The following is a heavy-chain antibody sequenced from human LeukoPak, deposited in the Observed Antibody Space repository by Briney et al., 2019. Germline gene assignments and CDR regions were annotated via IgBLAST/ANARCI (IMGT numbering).Heavy chain of an antibody. J-gene: IGHJ2*01. CDR3: ARDTYRFFDL. CDR2: IKEDGSDK. Sequence: GGSLRPSCTASGFTFNTYWMGWVRQAPGKGLEWVADIKEDGSDKYSVDSVKGRFTISRDNTKNPLYLHMDSLRAEDTAVYYCARDTYRFFDLWGRGTLVTVSS. CDR1: GFTFNTYW. V-gene: IGHV3-7*01.